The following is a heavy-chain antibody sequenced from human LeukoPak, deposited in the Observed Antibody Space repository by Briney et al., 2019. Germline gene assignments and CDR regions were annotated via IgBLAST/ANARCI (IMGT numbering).Heavy chain of an antibody. CDR3: ARLFSGWTDY. V-gene: IGHV4-34*01. J-gene: IGHJ4*02. Sequence: SETLSLTCAVYGGSFSGYYWSWIRQPPGKGLEWIGEINHSGSTNYNPSLKSRVTISVDTSKNQFSLKLSSVTAADTAVYYCARLFSGWTDYWGQGTLVTVSS. D-gene: IGHD6-19*01. CDR1: GGSFSGYY. CDR2: INHSGST.